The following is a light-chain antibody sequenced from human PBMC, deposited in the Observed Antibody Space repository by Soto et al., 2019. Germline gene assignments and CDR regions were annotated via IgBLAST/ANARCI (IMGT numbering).Light chain of an antibody. CDR3: QQYAGSPTT. J-gene: IGKJ1*01. Sequence: EIVLTQSPGTLSLSPGERATLSCRASQSVGNAFLGWYQQKPGQAPRLLMYGTSGRATGIPDRFSGSGSGTDFTLTSRRLEPVDFAVYYCQQYAGSPTTFGQGTKVEIK. V-gene: IGKV3-20*01. CDR2: GTS. CDR1: QSVGNAF.